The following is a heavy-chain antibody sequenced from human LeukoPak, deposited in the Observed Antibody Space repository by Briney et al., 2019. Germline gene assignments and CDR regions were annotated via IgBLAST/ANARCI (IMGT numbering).Heavy chain of an antibody. D-gene: IGHD3-22*01. CDR1: GSTFTGYY. CDR2: IIPNSGGT. V-gene: IGHV1-2*02. CDR3: ARAGLWGYSDSSGYHNGAFDI. J-gene: IGHJ3*02. Sequence: AASLKLSCKASGSTFTGYYMRWVRQAPGQGLEWMGWIIPNSGGTNYAQKFQGRATMTGDTSISTAYMELNRLRSADTAVYYCARAGLWGYSDSSGYHNGAFDIWGQGTMVTVSS.